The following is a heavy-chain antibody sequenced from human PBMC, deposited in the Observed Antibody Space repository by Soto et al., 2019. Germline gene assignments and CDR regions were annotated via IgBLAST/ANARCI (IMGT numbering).Heavy chain of an antibody. Sequence: SETLSLTCTVSGGSISSYYWSWIRQPPGKGLEWIGYIYYSGSTNYNPSLKSRVTISMDKSKNQVSLILNSVTAADTAIYYCARDHSYGKNWGFDYWGQGALVTVSS. D-gene: IGHD3-16*01. CDR1: GGSISSYY. V-gene: IGHV4-59*12. CDR3: ARDHSYGKNWGFDY. J-gene: IGHJ4*02. CDR2: IYYSGST.